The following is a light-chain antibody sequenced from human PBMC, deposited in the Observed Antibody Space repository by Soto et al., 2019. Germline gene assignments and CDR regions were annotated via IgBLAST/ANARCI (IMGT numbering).Light chain of an antibody. J-gene: IGKJ1*01. Sequence: DIQMTQSPSTLSASVGDRVTITCRASQSISSWLAWYQQKPGKAPKLLIYKASSLESGVPSRFSGSGSGTEFTLTISSLQPDDFATYYCQQYNSPFDQGTKVEIK. V-gene: IGKV1-5*03. CDR3: QQYNSP. CDR2: KAS. CDR1: QSISSW.